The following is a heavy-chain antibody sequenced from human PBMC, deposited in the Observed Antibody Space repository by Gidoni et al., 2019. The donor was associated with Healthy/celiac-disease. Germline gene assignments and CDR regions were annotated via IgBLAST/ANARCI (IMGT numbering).Heavy chain of an antibody. Sequence: EVQLLESGGGLVQPGGSLRLSCAASGFTFSSYARSWVRQAPGKGLEWVSAISGSGGSTYYADSVKGRFTISRDNSKNTLYLQMNSLRAEDTAVYYCARLGAYYYDSSGFDYWGQGTLVTVSS. D-gene: IGHD3-22*01. CDR2: ISGSGGST. CDR1: GFTFSSYA. J-gene: IGHJ4*02. V-gene: IGHV3-23*01. CDR3: ARLGAYYYDSSGFDY.